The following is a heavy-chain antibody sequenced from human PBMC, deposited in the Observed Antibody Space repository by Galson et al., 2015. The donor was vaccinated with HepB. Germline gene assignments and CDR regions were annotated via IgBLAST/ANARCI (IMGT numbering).Heavy chain of an antibody. Sequence: SCKASGYTFTGYYMHWVRQAPGQGLEWMGWINPNSGGTNYAQKFQGRVTMTRDTSISTAYMELSRLRSDDTAVYYCATGTMIVVVPGLDAFDIWGQGTMVTVSS. J-gene: IGHJ3*02. D-gene: IGHD3-22*01. CDR1: GYTFTGYY. V-gene: IGHV1-2*02. CDR2: INPNSGGT. CDR3: ATGTMIVVVPGLDAFDI.